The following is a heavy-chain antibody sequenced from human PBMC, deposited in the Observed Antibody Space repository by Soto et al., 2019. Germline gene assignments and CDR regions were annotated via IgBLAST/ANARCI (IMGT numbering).Heavy chain of an antibody. V-gene: IGHV4-34*01. CDR2: INHSGRT. CDR3: ARARRHSDGWGHYYDY. D-gene: IGHD6-19*01. J-gene: IGHJ4*02. Sequence: KPTETLSLTCGVYDGSFSGFHWSWIRQPPGKGLEWIGEINHSGRTNHNPSLKSRVAMSVDTSKKQISLKVGSVTAADTGVYYCARARRHSDGWGHYYDYWGQGTLVTVSS. CDR1: DGSFSGFH.